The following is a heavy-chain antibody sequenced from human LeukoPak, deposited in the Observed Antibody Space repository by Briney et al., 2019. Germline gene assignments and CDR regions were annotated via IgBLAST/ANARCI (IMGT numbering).Heavy chain of an antibody. J-gene: IGHJ4*02. CDR1: GFTFSSYS. D-gene: IGHD3-3*01. Sequence: PGGSLRLSCATSGFTFSSYSMNWVRQAPGKGLEWVSSISSSSSYISYAASVKGQFTISRDNAKNSLYLQMNSLRAEDTAVYYCARADTIFGVVIDYWGQGTLVTVSS. CDR3: ARADTIFGVVIDY. CDR2: ISSSSSYI. V-gene: IGHV3-21*01.